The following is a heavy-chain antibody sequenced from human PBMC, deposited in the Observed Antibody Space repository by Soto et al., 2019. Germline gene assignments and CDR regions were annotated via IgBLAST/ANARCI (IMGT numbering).Heavy chain of an antibody. CDR1: GFTFSSYA. V-gene: IGHV3-30-3*01. J-gene: IGHJ4*02. CDR2: ISYDGSNK. D-gene: IGHD1-26*01. CDR3: ASPGKWELLSYFDY. Sequence: QVQLVESGGGVVQPGRSPRLSCAASGFTFSSYAMHWVRQAPGKGLEWVAVISYDGSNKYYADSVKGRFTISRDNSKNTLYLQMNSLRAEDTAVYYCASPGKWELLSYFDYWGQGTLVTVSS.